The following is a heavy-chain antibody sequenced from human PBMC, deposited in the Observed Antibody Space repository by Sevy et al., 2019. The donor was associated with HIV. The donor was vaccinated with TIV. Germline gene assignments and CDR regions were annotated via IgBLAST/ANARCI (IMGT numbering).Heavy chain of an antibody. D-gene: IGHD3-3*01. Sequence: SETLSLTCSVSGASVSSANDYWSWIRQPPGKGLEWIGEINRSGGTNYNPSLKSRVTTSVDTSKNQFSLKLSSVTAADTAMYYCARGVSDFWSGPGLWGQGTLVTVSS. V-gene: IGHV4-61*01. CDR3: ARGVSDFWSGPGL. CDR1: GASVSSANDY. J-gene: IGHJ4*02. CDR2: INRSGGT.